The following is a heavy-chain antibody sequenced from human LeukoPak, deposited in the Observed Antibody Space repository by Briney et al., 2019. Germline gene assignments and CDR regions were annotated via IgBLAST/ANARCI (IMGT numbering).Heavy chain of an antibody. CDR1: GGSISSYY. D-gene: IGHD1-26*01. CDR2: IYYSGST. CDR3: ARVGATWTVVDY. J-gene: IGHJ4*02. V-gene: IGHV4-59*01. Sequence: SETLSLTCTVSGGSISSYYWSWIRQPPGKGLEWIGYIYYSGSTNYNPSLKSRVTISVDTSKNQFSLKLSSVTAADTAVYYCARVGATWTVVDYWGQGTLVTVSS.